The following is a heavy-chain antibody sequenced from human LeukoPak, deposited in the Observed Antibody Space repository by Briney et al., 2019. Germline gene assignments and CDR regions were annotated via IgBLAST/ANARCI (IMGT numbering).Heavy chain of an antibody. D-gene: IGHD3-3*01. CDR1: GYTFTGYY. CDR3: ARNTYYDFWSGPSDAFDI. Sequence: ASVKVSCKASGYTFTGYYMHWVRQAPGQGLEWMGWINPNSGGTNYAQKFQGRVTMTRDTSISTAYMELSRLRSDDTAIYYCARNTYYDFWSGPSDAFDIWGQGTMVTVSS. V-gene: IGHV1-2*02. J-gene: IGHJ3*02. CDR2: INPNSGGT.